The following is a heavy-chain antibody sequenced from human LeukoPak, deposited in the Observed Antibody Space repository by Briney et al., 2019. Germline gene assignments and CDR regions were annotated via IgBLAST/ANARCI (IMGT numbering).Heavy chain of an antibody. CDR1: GYSFTSYW. Sequence: GESLKISCKGSGYSFTSYWIGWVRQMPGKGLEWMGIIYPGDSDPRYSPSFQGQVTISADKSISTAYLQWSSLKASDTAMYYCTRITRVNYYDSSGYYYSHSDAFDIWGQGTMVTVSS. V-gene: IGHV5-51*01. CDR3: TRITRVNYYDSSGYYYSHSDAFDI. D-gene: IGHD3-22*01. J-gene: IGHJ3*02. CDR2: IYPGDSDP.